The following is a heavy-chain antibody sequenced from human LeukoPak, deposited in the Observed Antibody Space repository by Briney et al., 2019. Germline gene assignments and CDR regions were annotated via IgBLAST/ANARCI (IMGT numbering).Heavy chain of an antibody. J-gene: IGHJ3*02. CDR3: ARVAAFGGVIVLVRDAFDI. CDR2: MNPNSSNT. Sequence: ASVTVSFKSSVYTFTSYDINWVRQPPGQGIEWMGWMNPNSSNTDYAQKFQGRVTMTRNTSMCTAYMERSSLRSEDTAVYYCARVAAFGGVIVLVRDAFDIWGQGTMVTVSS. D-gene: IGHD3-16*02. CDR1: VYTFTSYD. V-gene: IGHV1-8*01.